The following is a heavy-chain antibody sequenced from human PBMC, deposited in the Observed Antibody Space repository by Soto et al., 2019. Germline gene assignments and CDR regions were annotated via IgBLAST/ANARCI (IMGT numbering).Heavy chain of an antibody. CDR2: IKQDRSEK. V-gene: IGHV3-7*03. Sequence: GGSLRLSCAASGFTFSNCWMRWVRQAPGKALEWVAKIKQDRSEKYYVDSVKGRFTISRDNAKNSLYLQMNSLRAEDTAVYYCASAWWAYYGMDVWGQGTTVTVSS. D-gene: IGHD2-15*01. CDR1: GFTFSNCW. CDR3: ASAWWAYYGMDV. J-gene: IGHJ6*02.